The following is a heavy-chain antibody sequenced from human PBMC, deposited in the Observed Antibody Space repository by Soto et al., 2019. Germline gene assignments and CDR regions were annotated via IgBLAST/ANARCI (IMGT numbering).Heavy chain of an antibody. V-gene: IGHV4-34*01. CDR1: GGSFSGYY. CDR2: INHSGST. J-gene: IGHJ4*02. CDR3: ARAITMVRGVIGYFDY. Sequence: SETLSLTCAVYGGSFSGYYWSWIRQPPGKGLEWIGEINHSGSTNYNPSLKSRVTISVDTSKNQFSLKLSSVTAADTAVYYCARAITMVRGVIGYFDYWGQGTLVTSPQ. D-gene: IGHD3-10*01.